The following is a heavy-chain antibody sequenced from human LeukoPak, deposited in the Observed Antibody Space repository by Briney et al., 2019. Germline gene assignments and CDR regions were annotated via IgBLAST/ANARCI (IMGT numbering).Heavy chain of an antibody. V-gene: IGHV3-15*01. CDR3: TAITMIREHEDY. CDR2: IKSKTDGGTT. J-gene: IGHJ4*02. Sequence: KPGGSLRLSCAASGFTFSKAWMSWVRQAPGKGLEWVGRIKSKTDGGTTDYAAPVKGRFTISRDDSRNTLSLQMTSLKTEDTAVYYCTAITMIREHEDYWGQGTLVTVSS. CDR1: GFTFSKAW. D-gene: IGHD3-10*01.